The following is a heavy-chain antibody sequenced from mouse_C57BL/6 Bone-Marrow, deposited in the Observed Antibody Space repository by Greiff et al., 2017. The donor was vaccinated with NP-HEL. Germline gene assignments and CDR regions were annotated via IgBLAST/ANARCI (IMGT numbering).Heavy chain of an antibody. CDR1: GYTFTSYW. CDR3: ARKLGPYFDV. V-gene: IGHV1-59*01. D-gene: IGHD4-1*01. CDR2: IDPSDSYT. Sequence: QVQLKQPGAELVRPGTSVKLSCKASGYTFTSYWMHWVKQRPGQGLEWIGVIDPSDSYTNYNQEFKGTATLTVDTSSSTAYMQLSSLTSEDSAVYYCARKLGPYFDVWGTGTTVTVSS. J-gene: IGHJ1*03.